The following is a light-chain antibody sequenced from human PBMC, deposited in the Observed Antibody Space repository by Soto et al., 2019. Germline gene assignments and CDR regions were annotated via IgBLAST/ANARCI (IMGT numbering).Light chain of an antibody. CDR2: AAS. V-gene: IGKV1-39*01. J-gene: IGKJ4*01. Sequence: DIQMTQSPSSLSASVGDRVTITCRASQSIRNYLNWYQQKPGKAPNLLIYAASSLQSGVPSRFSGSGSGTDFTLTISSLQPEDFATYYCQQSYSSPLTFGGGTKGDIK. CDR3: QQSYSSPLT. CDR1: QSIRNY.